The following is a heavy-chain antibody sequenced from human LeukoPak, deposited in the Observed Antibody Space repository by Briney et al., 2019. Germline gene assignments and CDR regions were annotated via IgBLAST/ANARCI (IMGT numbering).Heavy chain of an antibody. D-gene: IGHD3-9*01. CDR3: ARDQHDILSRYGMDV. Sequence: ASVKVSCKASGYTFTSYGISWVRQAPGQGLEWMGWISAYNGNTNYAQKLQGRVTMTTDTSTSTAYMELRSLRSDDTAVYYCARDQHDILSRYGMDVWGQGTTVTVSS. CDR1: GYTFTSYG. V-gene: IGHV1-18*01. J-gene: IGHJ6*02. CDR2: ISAYNGNT.